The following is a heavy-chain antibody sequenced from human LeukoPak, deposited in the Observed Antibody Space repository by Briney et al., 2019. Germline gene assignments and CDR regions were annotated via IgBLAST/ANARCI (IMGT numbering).Heavy chain of an antibody. Sequence: GGSLRLSCAASGFNFSNYGMDWVRQAPGKGLEWVAFIRNDESDKYYADSVKGRFTISRDNSKNTLYLQMNSLRAEDTALYYCSRAPATLDYWGQGTLVTVSS. V-gene: IGHV3-30*02. CDR3: SRAPATLDY. CDR1: GFNFSNYG. D-gene: IGHD2-15*01. J-gene: IGHJ4*02. CDR2: IRNDESDK.